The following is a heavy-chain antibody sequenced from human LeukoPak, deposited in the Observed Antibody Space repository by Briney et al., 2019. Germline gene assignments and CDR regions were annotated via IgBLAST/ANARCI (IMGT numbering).Heavy chain of an antibody. V-gene: IGHV1-2*02. J-gene: IGHJ6*03. D-gene: IGHD2-2*01. CDR2: INLNSGGT. CDR3: ARSVDIVVVPAQNSYYMDV. Sequence: GASVKVSCKASGYTFTGYYMHWVRQAPGQGLEWMGWINLNSGGTNYAQKSQGRVTMTRDTSISTAYMELSRLRSHDTAVYYCARSVDIVVVPAQNSYYMDVWGKGTTVTVSS. CDR1: GYTFTGYY.